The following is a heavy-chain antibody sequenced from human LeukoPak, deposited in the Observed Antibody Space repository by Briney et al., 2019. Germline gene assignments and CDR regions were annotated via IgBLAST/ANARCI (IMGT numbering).Heavy chain of an antibody. J-gene: IGHJ3*02. Sequence: GASVKVSCKASGYTFTSYGISWVRQAPGQGLEWMGWISAYNGNTNYAQKLQGRVTMTTDTSTSTAYMELRSLRSDDTAVYYCARVYYDFWSGYEYDAFDIWGQGTMVTISS. CDR2: ISAYNGNT. CDR1: GYTFTSYG. D-gene: IGHD3-3*01. CDR3: ARVYYDFWSGYEYDAFDI. V-gene: IGHV1-18*01.